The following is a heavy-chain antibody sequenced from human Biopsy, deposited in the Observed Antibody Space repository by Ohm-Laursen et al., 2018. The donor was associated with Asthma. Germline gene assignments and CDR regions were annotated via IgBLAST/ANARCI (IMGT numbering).Heavy chain of an antibody. CDR2: IHNSGNT. CDR1: GGSISSDY. J-gene: IGHJ5*02. V-gene: IGHV4-59*07. Sequence: SDTLSLTWTVSGGSISSDYWSWLRQSPGKGLERIGYIHNSGNTNYNPSLKSRVTISLDTSKNHFSLRLSFVTAADTAVYFCARGQGRGIQLWSLDPWGQGILVTVSS. CDR3: ARGQGRGIQLWSLDP. D-gene: IGHD5-18*01.